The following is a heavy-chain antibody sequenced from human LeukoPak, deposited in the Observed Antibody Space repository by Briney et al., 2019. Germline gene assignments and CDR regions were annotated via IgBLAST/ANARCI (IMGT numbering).Heavy chain of an antibody. CDR2: MSYNGKDK. D-gene: IGHD3-10*01. Sequence: EGSLRLSCAASGFTLSSFAMHWVRQTPDRGREWVAGMSYNGKDKYYEDSLKGRFTISRDNSKNTLYLQMNSLRAEDTAVYYCARDPSRFGEYGYFDYWGQGSLVTVSS. J-gene: IGHJ4*02. CDR1: GFTLSSFA. V-gene: IGHV3-30*04. CDR3: ARDPSRFGEYGYFDY.